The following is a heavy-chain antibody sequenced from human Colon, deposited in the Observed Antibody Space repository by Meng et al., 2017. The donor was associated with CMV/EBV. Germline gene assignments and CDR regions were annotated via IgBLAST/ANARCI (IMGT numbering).Heavy chain of an antibody. V-gene: IGHV1-18*01. CDR1: GYTFTNYG. D-gene: IGHD1-26*01. CDR2: ISAYTGDT. Sequence: QVQLVQSGAEVKTPGASVKVSCKASGYTFTNYGISWVRQAHGQGLEWMGWISAYTGDTYYAQKFQGRVTMTADTSTSTAYMELRSLRSDDTAVYYCVRESQSGSYIYLQHWGQGTLVTVSS. CDR3: VRESQSGSYIYLQH. J-gene: IGHJ1*01.